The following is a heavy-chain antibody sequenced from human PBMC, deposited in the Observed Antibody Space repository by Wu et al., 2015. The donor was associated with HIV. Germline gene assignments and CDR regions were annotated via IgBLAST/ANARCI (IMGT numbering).Heavy chain of an antibody. CDR2: IIPIXGTP. V-gene: IGHV1-69*05. CDR3: ATHPGWTGVLDAFDM. Sequence: QLLQSGTEVRSPGVLGXGSPARLLEDFFTNYAVNWVRQAPGQGLEWMGGIIPIXGTPRYAQRFHGRVTISTDEDTSTAYMEVSNLKYEDSAVYYCATHPGWTGVLDAFDMWGQGTLVTVSS. D-gene: IGHD3/OR15-3a*01. J-gene: IGHJ3*02. CDR1: EDFFTNYA.